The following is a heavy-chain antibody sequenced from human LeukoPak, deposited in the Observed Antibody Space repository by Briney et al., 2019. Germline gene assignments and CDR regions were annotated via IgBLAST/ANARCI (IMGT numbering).Heavy chain of an antibody. CDR3: ARAGEGDGYNSAAGDFDY. V-gene: IGHV3-30-3*01. CDR1: GFTFSSYA. CDR2: ISYDGSNK. Sequence: GGSLRLSCAASGFTFSSYAMHWVRQAPGKGLEWVAVISYDGSNKYYADSVKGRFTISRDNSKNTLYLQMNSLRAEDTAVYYCARAGEGDGYNSAAGDFDYWGQGTLVTVSS. D-gene: IGHD5-24*01. J-gene: IGHJ4*02.